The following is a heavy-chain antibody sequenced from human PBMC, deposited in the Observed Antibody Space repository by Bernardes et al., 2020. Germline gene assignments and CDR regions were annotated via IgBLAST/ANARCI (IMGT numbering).Heavy chain of an antibody. D-gene: IGHD4-17*01. V-gene: IGHV6-1*01. CDR1: GDSVSSNTAA. Sequence: SQTLSLTCAISGDSVSSNTAAWNWIRQSPSRGLEWLGRTYYRSKWYYDYAVSVKSRMTINTDTSKNQFSLQLHSVTPEDTAVYYRARGRHGDYVSLFEYWGQGTLVIVSS. J-gene: IGHJ4*02. CDR2: TYYRSKWYY. CDR3: ARGRHGDYVSLFEY.